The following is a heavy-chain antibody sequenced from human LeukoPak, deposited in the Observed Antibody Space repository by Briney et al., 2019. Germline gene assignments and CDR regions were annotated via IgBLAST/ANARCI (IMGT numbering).Heavy chain of an antibody. Sequence: GGSLRLFCAASGFAFSSYAMSWVRQAPGKGLEWVSCIRGSGDTTFHADSVKGRFTISRDNSKNTLYLQMNGLRSEDTAVYYCAQGARADTFWYFDLWGRGTLVTVSS. J-gene: IGHJ2*01. CDR2: IRGSGDTT. V-gene: IGHV3-23*01. D-gene: IGHD3-16*01. CDR1: GFAFSSYA. CDR3: AQGARADTFWYFDL.